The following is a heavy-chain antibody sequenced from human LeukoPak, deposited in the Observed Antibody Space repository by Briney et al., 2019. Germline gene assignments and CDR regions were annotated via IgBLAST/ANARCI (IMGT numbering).Heavy chain of an antibody. CDR1: GFTFSTYG. V-gene: IGHV3-30*02. Sequence: GGSLRLSCAASGFTFSTYGMHWVRQTPGKGLEWVAFIRYDGSNKVYVDSVKGRFTISRDNSKNTLYPQMDSLRAEDTAVYYCAKSCSGGSCFPDSWGQGTLVTVSS. CDR3: AKSCSGGSCFPDS. J-gene: IGHJ4*02. CDR2: IRYDGSNK. D-gene: IGHD2-15*01.